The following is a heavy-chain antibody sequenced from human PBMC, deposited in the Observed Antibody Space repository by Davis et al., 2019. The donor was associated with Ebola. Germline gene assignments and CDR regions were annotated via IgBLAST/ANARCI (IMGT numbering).Heavy chain of an antibody. CDR2: IYSGGST. V-gene: IGHV3-66*01. Sequence: PGGSLRLSCAASGFTVSSNYMSWVRQAPGKGLEWVSVIYSGGSTYYADSVKGRFTISRDNSKNTLYLQMNSLRAEDTAVYYCATLGGIAVAVHDAFDIWGQGTMVTVSS. CDR3: ATLGGIAVAVHDAFDI. D-gene: IGHD6-19*01. CDR1: GFTVSSNY. J-gene: IGHJ3*02.